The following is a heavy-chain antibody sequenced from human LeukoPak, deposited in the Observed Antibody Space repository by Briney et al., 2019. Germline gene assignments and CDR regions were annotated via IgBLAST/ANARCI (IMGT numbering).Heavy chain of an antibody. D-gene: IGHD5-12*01. CDR3: VKDMEVATKAFDI. J-gene: IGHJ3*02. Sequence: GGSLRLSCAASGFIFSSYWMSWVRQAPGKGLEWVANIKQDGSEKYYVDSVKGRFTISRDNAKNSLYLQMNSLRAEDTALYYCVKDMEVATKAFDIWGQGTMVTVSS. V-gene: IGHV3-7*03. CDR2: IKQDGSEK. CDR1: GFIFSSYW.